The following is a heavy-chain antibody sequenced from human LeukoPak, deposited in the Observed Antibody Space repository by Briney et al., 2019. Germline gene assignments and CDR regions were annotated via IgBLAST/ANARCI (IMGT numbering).Heavy chain of an antibody. CDR1: GGSVSSGSYY. CDR2: ISYSGST. D-gene: IGHD4-17*01. V-gene: IGHV4-61*01. CDR3: VRGGPPTVTRLDY. J-gene: IGHJ4*02. Sequence: SETLSLTCTVSGGSVSSGSYYWTWIRQPQGKGLEWIGYISYSGSTNYNPSLKSRVTISVDTSKNQFSLKLSSVTAADTAVYYCVRGGPPTVTRLDYWGQGTLVTVSS.